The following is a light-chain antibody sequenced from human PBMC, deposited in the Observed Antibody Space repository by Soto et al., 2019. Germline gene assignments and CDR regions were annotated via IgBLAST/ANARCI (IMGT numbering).Light chain of an antibody. CDR3: QQYDISPIT. V-gene: IGKV3-20*01. Sequence: EIVLTQSPGTLSLSPGERATLSCRASQSVNSGFLAWYQQKPGQAPRLLIYGASSRATGIPDRFSASGSGTDFTLTINRLETEDFALYYCQQYDISPITFGQGTRLEIK. CDR1: QSVNSGF. CDR2: GAS. J-gene: IGKJ5*01.